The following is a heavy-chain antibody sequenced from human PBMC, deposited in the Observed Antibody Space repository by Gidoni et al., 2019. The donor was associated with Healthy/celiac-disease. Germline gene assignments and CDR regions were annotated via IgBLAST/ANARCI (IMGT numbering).Heavy chain of an antibody. CDR1: GFTFSSYA. Sequence: QVQLVESGGGVVQPGRSLRLSCAASGFTFSSYAMHWVRQAPGKGLEWVAVISYDGSNKYYADSVKGRFTISRDNSKNTLYLQMNSLRAEDTAVYYCARDRDYVTFYYYYGMDVWGQGTTVTVSS. V-gene: IGHV3-30-3*01. D-gene: IGHD4-17*01. CDR2: ISYDGSNK. J-gene: IGHJ6*02. CDR3: ARDRDYVTFYYYYGMDV.